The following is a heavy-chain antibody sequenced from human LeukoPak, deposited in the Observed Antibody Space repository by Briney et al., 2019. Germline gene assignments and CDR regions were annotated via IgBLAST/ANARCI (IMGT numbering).Heavy chain of an antibody. Sequence: PGGSLRLSCAASEFSVGSNYMTWVRQAPGKGLEWVSLIYSGGSTYYADSVKGRFTISRDNSKNTLYLQMNSLRAEDTAVYYCAREVRYYGSFDYWGQGTLVTVSS. CDR1: EFSVGSNY. V-gene: IGHV3-66*01. J-gene: IGHJ4*02. D-gene: IGHD3-16*01. CDR2: IYSGGST. CDR3: AREVRYYGSFDY.